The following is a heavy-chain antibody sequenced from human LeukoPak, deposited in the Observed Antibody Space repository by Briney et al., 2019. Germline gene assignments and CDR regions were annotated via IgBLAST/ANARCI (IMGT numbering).Heavy chain of an antibody. V-gene: IGHV1-18*01. CDR3: ARDIDSSGYYAML. J-gene: IGHJ1*01. CDR1: ELTLTNSG. D-gene: IGHD3-22*01. Sequence: SVKVSCKASELTLTNSGISWVPQAPGQGLEWMGWISTYRGKANYARKFKGRVAMATDTSTNTAYMELRSLISDDTAVYYSARDIDSSGYYAMLWGQGALVTVSS. CDR2: ISTYRGKA.